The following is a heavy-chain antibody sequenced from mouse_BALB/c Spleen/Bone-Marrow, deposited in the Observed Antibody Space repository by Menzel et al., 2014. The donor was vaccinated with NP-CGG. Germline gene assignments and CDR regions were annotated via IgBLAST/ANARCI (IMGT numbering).Heavy chain of an antibody. Sequence: EVMLVESGGGLVQPKGSLKLSCAASGFTFNTYAMHWVCQALGKGLEWVARIRSKSNNYATYYADSVKDRFTISRDDSQSMLYLQMNNLKTEDTAMYYCVRDYYGSMDYWGQGTSVTVSS. CDR1: GFTFNTYA. J-gene: IGHJ4*01. D-gene: IGHD1-1*01. CDR3: VRDYYGSMDY. V-gene: IGHV10-3*03. CDR2: IRSKSNNYAT.